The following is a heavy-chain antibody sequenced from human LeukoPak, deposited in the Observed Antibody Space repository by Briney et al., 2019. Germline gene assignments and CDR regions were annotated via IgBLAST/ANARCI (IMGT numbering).Heavy chain of an antibody. CDR1: GGSISSYY. J-gene: IGHJ6*02. V-gene: IGHV3-23*01. CDR2: ISGSGGST. Sequence: QPSETLSLTCTVSGGSISSYYWSWVRQAPGKGLEWVSAISGSGGSTYYADSVKGRFTISRDNSKNTLYLQMNSLRAEDTAVYYCAKDYSGSSDSGDVWGQGTTVTVSS. D-gene: IGHD1-26*01. CDR3: AKDYSGSSDSGDV.